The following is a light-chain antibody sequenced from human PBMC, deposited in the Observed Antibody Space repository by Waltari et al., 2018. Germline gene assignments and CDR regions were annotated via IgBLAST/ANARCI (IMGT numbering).Light chain of an antibody. CDR3: CSYASSSPRLI. CDR2: EVL. V-gene: IGLV2-23*02. J-gene: IGLJ2*01. Sequence: QSALTQPASVSGSLGQSISISCSGTYSNFGSYDLVPWYHQRPGEAPKLLIYEVLKRPSGISNRFSGSKSGNAASLTISALQPEDEGTYYCCSYASSSPRLIFGGGTELSVL. CDR1: YSNFGSYDL.